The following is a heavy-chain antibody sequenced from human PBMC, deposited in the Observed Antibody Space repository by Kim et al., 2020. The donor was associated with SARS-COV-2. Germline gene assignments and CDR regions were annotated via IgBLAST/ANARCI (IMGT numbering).Heavy chain of an antibody. Sequence: GGSLRLSCAASGFTFSSYSMNWVRQAPGKGLEWVSSITSSSSYIYYADSVKGRFTISRDNAKNSLYLQMNSLRAEDTAVYYCARDGRWSSGWYDGPDSTGDTDYGMDVWGQGTTVTVSS. CDR1: GFTFSSYS. J-gene: IGHJ6*02. CDR3: ARDGRWSSGWYDGPDSTGDTDYGMDV. D-gene: IGHD6-19*01. V-gene: IGHV3-21*01. CDR2: ITSSSSYI.